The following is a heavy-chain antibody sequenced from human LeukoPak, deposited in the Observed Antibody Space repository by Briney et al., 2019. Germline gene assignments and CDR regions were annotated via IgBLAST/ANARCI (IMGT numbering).Heavy chain of an antibody. V-gene: IGHV1-2*06. Sequence: PAASVKVSCKASGYTFTGYYMHWVRQAPGQGLEWMGRINPNSGGTNYAQKFQGRVTMTRDTSISTVYMELSRLRSDDTAVYYCARVGYYESSGYYEYWGQGTLVTVSS. CDR2: INPNSGGT. J-gene: IGHJ4*02. D-gene: IGHD3-22*01. CDR3: ARVGYYESSGYYEY. CDR1: GYTFTGYY.